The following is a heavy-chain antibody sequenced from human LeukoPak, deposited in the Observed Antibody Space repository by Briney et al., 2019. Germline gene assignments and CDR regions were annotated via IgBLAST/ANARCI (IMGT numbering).Heavy chain of an antibody. D-gene: IGHD6-6*01. CDR2: INHSGST. J-gene: IGHJ5*02. CDR1: GGSFSGYY. Sequence: SETLSLTCAVYGGSFSGYYWSWIGQPPGKGLEWIGEINHSGSTNYNPSLKSRVTISVDTSKNQFSLKLSSVTAADTAVYYCASGRRSYSSSAYNWFDPWGQGTLVTVSS. V-gene: IGHV4-34*01. CDR3: ASGRRSYSSSAYNWFDP.